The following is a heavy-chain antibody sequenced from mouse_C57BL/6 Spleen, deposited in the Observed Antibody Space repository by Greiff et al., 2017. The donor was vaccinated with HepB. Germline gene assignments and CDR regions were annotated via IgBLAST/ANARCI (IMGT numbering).Heavy chain of an antibody. Sequence: EVMLVESGGGLVKPGGSLKLSCAASGFTFSDYGMHWVRQAPEKGLEWVAYISSGSSTIYYADTVKGRFTISRDNAKNTLFLQMTSLRSEDTSMYYCARPLYYYGYFDVWGTGTTVTVSS. CDR3: ARPLYYYGYFDV. J-gene: IGHJ1*03. V-gene: IGHV5-17*01. CDR1: GFTFSDYG. D-gene: IGHD1-1*01. CDR2: ISSGSSTI.